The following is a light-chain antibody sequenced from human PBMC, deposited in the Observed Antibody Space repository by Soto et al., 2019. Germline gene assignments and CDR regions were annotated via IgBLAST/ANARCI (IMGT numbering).Light chain of an antibody. CDR1: TNHVGGFNY. Sequence: QRSLTQPPPPCGSGGQSFTISCTAPTNHVGGFNYVSWYQQHPGRVPKLIIYEVDKRPSGVPDRFSGSKSGNTASLTVSGLQAEDEADYYCTSYAGNSNYVFGTGTKVTVL. CDR2: EVD. CDR3: TSYAGNSNYV. J-gene: IGLJ1*01. V-gene: IGLV2-8*01.